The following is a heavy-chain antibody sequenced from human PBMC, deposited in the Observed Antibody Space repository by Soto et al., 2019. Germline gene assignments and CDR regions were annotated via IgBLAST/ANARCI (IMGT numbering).Heavy chain of an antibody. CDR3: AKDLASGSVFGVVIIPYYYYDMDV. CDR1: GFTFSSYA. Sequence: GGSLRLSCAASGFTFSSYAMSWVRQAPGKGLEWVSAISGSGGSTYYADSVKGRFTISRDNSKNTLYLQMNSLRAEDTAVYYCAKDLASGSVFGVVIIPYYYYDMDVWGQGTTVTVSS. D-gene: IGHD3-3*01. CDR2: ISGSGGST. J-gene: IGHJ6*02. V-gene: IGHV3-23*01.